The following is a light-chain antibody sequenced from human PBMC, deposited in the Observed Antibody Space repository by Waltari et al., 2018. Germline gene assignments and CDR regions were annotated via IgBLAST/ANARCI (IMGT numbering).Light chain of an antibody. J-gene: IGKJ1*01. CDR2: DAS. Sequence: EIVLTQSPATLSLSPGERATLSCRASQSVSNYLAWYQQKPGQAPRLLIYDASNRATGIPARFSGSGSGTDFTLTISSLQAEDVAVYYCQQYVRLPWTFGQGTQVEVK. CDR3: QQYVRLPWT. CDR1: QSVSNY. V-gene: IGKV3-11*01.